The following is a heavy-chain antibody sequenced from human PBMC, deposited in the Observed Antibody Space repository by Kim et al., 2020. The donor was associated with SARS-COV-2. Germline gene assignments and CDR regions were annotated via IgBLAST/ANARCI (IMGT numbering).Heavy chain of an antibody. CDR3: ARDGPVWVHQGEYYFDY. CDR2: ISAYNGNT. Sequence: ASVKVSCKASGYTFTSYGISWVRQAPGQGLEWMGWISAYNGNTNYAQKLQGRVTMTTDTSTSTAYMELRSLRSDDTAVYYCARDGPVWVHQGEYYFDYWGQGTLVTVSS. CDR1: GYTFTSYG. D-gene: IGHD1-20*01. J-gene: IGHJ4*02. V-gene: IGHV1-18*01.